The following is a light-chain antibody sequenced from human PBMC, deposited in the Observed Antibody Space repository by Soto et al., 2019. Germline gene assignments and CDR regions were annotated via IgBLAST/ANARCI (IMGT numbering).Light chain of an antibody. J-gene: IGKJ1*01. Sequence: DIQMTQSPSTLSAYVGDRVTFTCRASQSISTWLAWYQQKPGKAPKLLIYDASSLQSDVPSRFSGSGSGTEFTLTISALQTDDFGSYYCQQYMNYATFGQGTKVEIK. V-gene: IGKV1-5*01. CDR1: QSISTW. CDR3: QQYMNYAT. CDR2: DAS.